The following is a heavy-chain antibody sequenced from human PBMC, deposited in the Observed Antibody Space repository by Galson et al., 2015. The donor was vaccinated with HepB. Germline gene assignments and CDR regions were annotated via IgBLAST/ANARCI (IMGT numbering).Heavy chain of an antibody. Sequence: SVKVSCKASGGTFSSYAIIWVRQAPGLGLEWMGGIIPIFGTANYAQKFQGRVTITADESTSTAYMELSSLRSEDTAVYYCARTFRSGPHQGGFDYWGQGTLVTVSS. CDR2: IIPIFGTA. CDR3: ARTFRSGPHQGGFDY. J-gene: IGHJ4*02. D-gene: IGHD6-19*01. V-gene: IGHV1-69*13. CDR1: GGTFSSYA.